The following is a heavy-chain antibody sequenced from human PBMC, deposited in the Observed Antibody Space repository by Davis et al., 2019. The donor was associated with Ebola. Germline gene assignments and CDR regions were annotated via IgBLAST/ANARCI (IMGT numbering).Heavy chain of an antibody. J-gene: IGHJ4*02. V-gene: IGHV4-39*07. CDR1: GGSISSSSYY. Sequence: PGGSLRLSCTVSGGSISSSSYYWGWIRQPPGKGLEWIGSIYYSGSTNYNPSLKSRVTISVDTSKNQFSLKLSSVTAADTAVYYCARGSYGDYYFDYWGQGTLVTVSS. CDR3: ARGSYGDYYFDY. CDR2: IYYSGST. D-gene: IGHD4-17*01.